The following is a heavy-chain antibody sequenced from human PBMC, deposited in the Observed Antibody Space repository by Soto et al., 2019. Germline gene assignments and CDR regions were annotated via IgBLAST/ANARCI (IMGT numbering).Heavy chain of an antibody. CDR3: AKGLRGVTSYPMDV. D-gene: IGHD3-10*01. V-gene: IGHV3-23*01. CDR2: ITNGGGST. CDR1: GFTFSNYA. Sequence: EVQLLESGGDLVQPRGSLRLSCAASGFTFSNYAMNWVRQAPGKGLEWVAGITNGGGSTYYAASVKGRFTISRDNSKNTLYLQMNSLRAEETAVYYCAKGLRGVTSYPMDVWGQGTTVNLSS. J-gene: IGHJ6*02.